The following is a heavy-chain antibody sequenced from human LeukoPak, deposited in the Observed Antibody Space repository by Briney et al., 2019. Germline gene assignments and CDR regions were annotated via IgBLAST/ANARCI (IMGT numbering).Heavy chain of an antibody. CDR2: MNPNSGDT. D-gene: IGHD4-17*01. J-gene: IGHJ6*03. V-gene: IGHV1-8*01. CDR1: GYTLTSHD. CDR3: ARAGGDYGDYYHYYYYMDV. Sequence: ASVKVPCKASGYTLTSHDINWVRQATGQGLEWMGWMNPNSGDTGYAQKFQGRVTMTRDTSINTAYMELSSLTSEDTAVYYCARAGGDYGDYYHYYYYMDVWGSGTTVTVSS.